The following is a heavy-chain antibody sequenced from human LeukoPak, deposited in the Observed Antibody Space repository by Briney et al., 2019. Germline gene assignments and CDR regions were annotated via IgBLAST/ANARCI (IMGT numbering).Heavy chain of an antibody. V-gene: IGHV4-4*02. CDR1: GGSISSSNW. CDR2: IYHSGST. D-gene: IGHD6-6*01. J-gene: IGHJ6*02. Sequence: SETLSLTCAVSGGSISSSNWWSWVRQPPGKGLEWIGEIYHSGSTNYNPSLKSRVTISVDKSENQFSLKLSSVTAADTAVYYCAIAARPSRTYYYYYGMDVWGQGTTVTVSS. CDR3: AIAARPSRTYYYYYGMDV.